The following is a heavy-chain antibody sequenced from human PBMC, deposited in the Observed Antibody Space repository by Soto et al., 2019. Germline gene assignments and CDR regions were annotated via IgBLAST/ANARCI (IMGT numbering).Heavy chain of an antibody. CDR3: VTRSRGLQSSPPRLDS. V-gene: IGHV3-23*01. CDR2: ISGSGSST. D-gene: IGHD4-4*01. Sequence: VQLLESGGGLVQPGGSLRLSCAASGLTFSGYGMSWVRQAPGTGLEWVSAISGSGSSTCYADSVKGRFTISRDDSKNILFLQMNSLRAEDTAVYYCVTRSRGLQSSPPRLDSWGQGTLVTVSS. J-gene: IGHJ4*02. CDR1: GLTFSGYG.